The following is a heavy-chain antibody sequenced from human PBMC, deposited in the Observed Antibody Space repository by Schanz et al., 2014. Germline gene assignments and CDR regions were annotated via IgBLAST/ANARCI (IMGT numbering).Heavy chain of an antibody. J-gene: IGHJ4*02. D-gene: IGHD5-18*01. V-gene: IGHV1-18*04. CDR3: ARDRVYSYGLPADY. Sequence: QVQLVQSGADVKKPGASVKVSCKASGYTFTSYGVSWVRQAPGQGLEWMGWISVYNGKTNYAQKFQGRVTMTTDTSTSTAYMELRSLRSDDTAVYYCARDRVYSYGLPADYWGQGTLVTVSS. CDR1: GYTFTSYG. CDR2: ISVYNGKT.